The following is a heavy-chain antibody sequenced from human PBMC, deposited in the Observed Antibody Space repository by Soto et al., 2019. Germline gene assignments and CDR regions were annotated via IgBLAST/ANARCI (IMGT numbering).Heavy chain of an antibody. D-gene: IGHD3-10*01. J-gene: IGHJ4*02. CDR3: ASDPYYYSSAY. CDR1: GFTFSDSY. V-gene: IGHV3-11*01. Sequence: GGSLRLSCAASGFTFSDSYMTWIRQPPGKWLEWLSYISGSGTTIHYADSVKGRFIVSRDNARNSLYLQMNSLRAEDTAFYYCASDPYYYSSAYWGQGXLVTVSS. CDR2: ISGSGTTI.